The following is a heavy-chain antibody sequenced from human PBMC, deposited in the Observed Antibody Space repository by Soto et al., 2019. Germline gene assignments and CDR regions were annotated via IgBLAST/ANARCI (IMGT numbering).Heavy chain of an antibody. V-gene: IGHV3-23*01. CDR2: ISGSTGST. CDR3: AKDTSSSPYYMDV. D-gene: IGHD2-2*01. J-gene: IGHJ6*03. CDR1: GFTFSNFA. Sequence: EVQVLESGGGLVQPGGSLRLSCAASGFTFSNFAMSWVRHAPGKGLEWVSEISGSTGSTYYADSVKGRFTISRDNSKNTLLRQMNSLRAEDTAVYYCAKDTSSSPYYMDVWGKGTTVTVSS.